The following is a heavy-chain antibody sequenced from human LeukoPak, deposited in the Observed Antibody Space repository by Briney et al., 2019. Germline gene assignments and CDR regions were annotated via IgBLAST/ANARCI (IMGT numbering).Heavy chain of an antibody. V-gene: IGHV3-30-3*01. J-gene: IGHJ6*02. CDR3: ARVMATISPRDYYYGMDV. CDR1: GFTFSSYA. CDR2: ISYDGSNK. Sequence: GGSLRLSCAASGFTFSSYAMHWVRQAPGKGLEWVAVISYDGSNKYYADSVKGRFTISRDNSKNTLYLQMNSLRAEDTAVYYCARVMATISPRDYYYGMDVWGQGTTVTVSS. D-gene: IGHD5-24*01.